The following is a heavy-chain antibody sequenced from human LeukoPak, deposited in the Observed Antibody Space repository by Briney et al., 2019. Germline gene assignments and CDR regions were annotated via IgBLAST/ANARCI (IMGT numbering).Heavy chain of an antibody. CDR2: INTNTGNP. V-gene: IGHV7-4-1*02. CDR1: GYTFTSYA. J-gene: IGHJ4*02. CDR3: ARDSPSRGFYDSSGYYVWDY. Sequence: GASVKVSCKASGYTFTSYAMNGVRQAPGQGLEWMGWINTNTGNPTYAQGFTGRFVFSLDTSVSTAYLQISSLKAEDTAVYYCARDSPSRGFYDSSGYYVWDYWGQGTLVTVSS. D-gene: IGHD3-22*01.